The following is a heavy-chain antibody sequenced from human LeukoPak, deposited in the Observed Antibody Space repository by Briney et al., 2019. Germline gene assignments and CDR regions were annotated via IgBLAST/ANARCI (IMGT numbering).Heavy chain of an antibody. J-gene: IGHJ4*02. CDR3: ARDGHHYGVDY. CDR2: IYYSGST. Sequence: SQTLSLTCTVSGGSISSGGHYWSWIRQHPGKGLEWIGYIYYSGSTYYNPSLKSRVTISVDTSKNQFSLKLSSVTAADTAVYYCARDGHHYGVDYWGQGTLVTVSS. D-gene: IGHD4/OR15-4a*01. V-gene: IGHV4-31*03. CDR1: GGSISSGGHY.